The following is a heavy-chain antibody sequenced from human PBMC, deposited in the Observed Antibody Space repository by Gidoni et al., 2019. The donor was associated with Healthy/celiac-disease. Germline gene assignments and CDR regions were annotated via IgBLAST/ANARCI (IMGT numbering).Heavy chain of an antibody. CDR2: INWNGGST. D-gene: IGHD3-22*01. Sequence: EVQLVESGGGVVRPGGSLRLSCAASGFTFDAYGMSWVRQAPGKGLEWVSGINWNGGSTGYADSVKGRFTISRDNAKNSLYLQMNSLRAEDTALYYCARVLTYYYDSSGSGYFDYWGQGTLVTVSS. V-gene: IGHV3-20*04. CDR1: GFTFDAYG. CDR3: ARVLTYYYDSSGSGYFDY. J-gene: IGHJ4*02.